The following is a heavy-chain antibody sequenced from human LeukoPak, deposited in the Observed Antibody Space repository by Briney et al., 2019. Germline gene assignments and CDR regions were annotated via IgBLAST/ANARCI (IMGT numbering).Heavy chain of an antibody. CDR2: INSGGSSI. V-gene: IGHV3-48*03. CDR3: AKVGLRLGGDY. D-gene: IGHD5-12*01. J-gene: IGHJ4*02. CDR1: GCTFNSYE. Sequence: GGSLRLSCAASGCTFNSYEMHWVRQAPGRGLEWLSYINSGGSSIFYADSVKGRFTISRDNSKNTLYLQMNSLRAEDTAVYYCAKVGLRLGGDYWGQGTLVTVSS.